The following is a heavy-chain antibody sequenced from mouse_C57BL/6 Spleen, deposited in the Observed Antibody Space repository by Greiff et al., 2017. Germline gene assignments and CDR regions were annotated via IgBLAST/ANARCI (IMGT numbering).Heavy chain of an antibody. Sequence: VQLKESGPELVKPGASVKISCKASGYSFTGYYMNWVKQSPEKSLEWIGEINPSTGGTTYNQKFKAKATLTVDKSSSTAYMQLKSLTSEDSAVYYCARFDTTVVAPGYFDYWGQGTTLTVSS. CDR3: ARFDTTVVAPGYFDY. CDR1: GYSFTGYY. CDR2: INPSTGGT. V-gene: IGHV1-42*01. D-gene: IGHD1-1*01. J-gene: IGHJ2*01.